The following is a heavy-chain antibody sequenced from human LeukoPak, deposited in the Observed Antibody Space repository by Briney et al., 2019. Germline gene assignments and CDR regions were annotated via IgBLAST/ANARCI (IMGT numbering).Heavy chain of an antibody. CDR2: IYYSGTP. V-gene: IGHV4-59*01. CDR1: GGSISSYY. D-gene: IGHD2-15*01. Sequence: PSETLSLTCTVSGGSISSYYWSWIRQPPGKGLEWIGYIYYSGTPNYNPSLKSRVTISFDTSKNQFSLKLNSVTAADTAVYYCARDLVDTPGAFDIWGQGTMVTVSS. CDR3: ARDLVDTPGAFDI. J-gene: IGHJ3*02.